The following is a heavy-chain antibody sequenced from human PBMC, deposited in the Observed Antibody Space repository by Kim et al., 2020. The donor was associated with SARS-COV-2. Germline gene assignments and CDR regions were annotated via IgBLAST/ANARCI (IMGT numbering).Heavy chain of an antibody. CDR3: AAEIAPNYYYYGMDV. J-gene: IGHJ6*02. CDR2: IVVGSGNT. CDR1: GFTFTSSA. Sequence: SVKVSCKASGFTFTSSAVQWVRQARGQRLEWIGWIVVGSGNTNYAQKFQERVTITRDMSTSTAYMELSSLRSEDTAVYYCAAEIAPNYYYYGMDVWGQGTTVTVSS. V-gene: IGHV1-58*01. D-gene: IGHD6-13*01.